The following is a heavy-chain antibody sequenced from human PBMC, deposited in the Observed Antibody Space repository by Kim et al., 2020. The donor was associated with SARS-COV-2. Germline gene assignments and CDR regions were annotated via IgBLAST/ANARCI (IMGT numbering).Heavy chain of an antibody. J-gene: IGHJ6*02. D-gene: IGHD3-3*01. CDR1: GFTFSSYS. Sequence: GGSLRLSCAASGFTFSSYSMNWVRQAPGKGLEWVSSISSSSSYIYYADSVKGRFTISRDNAKNSLYLQMNSLRAEDTAVYYCARDMRSRLEWLLSYGMDVWGQGTTVTVSS. V-gene: IGHV3-21*01. CDR3: ARDMRSRLEWLLSYGMDV. CDR2: ISSSSSYI.